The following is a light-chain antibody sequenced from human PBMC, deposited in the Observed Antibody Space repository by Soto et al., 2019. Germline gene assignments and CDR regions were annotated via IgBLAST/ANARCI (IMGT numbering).Light chain of an antibody. V-gene: IGKV4-1*01. CDR3: QQYYTNPRT. Sequence: DIVMTQSPDSLAVSLGERATVNCKSGQSVLYSSDNRNYLAWYQQKPGQSPKLLISWASTRESGVPDRFSGSGSGTEFTLTISSLQAEDVAVYFCQQYYTNPRTFGQGTKVEIK. CDR2: WAS. J-gene: IGKJ1*01. CDR1: QSVLYSSDNRNY.